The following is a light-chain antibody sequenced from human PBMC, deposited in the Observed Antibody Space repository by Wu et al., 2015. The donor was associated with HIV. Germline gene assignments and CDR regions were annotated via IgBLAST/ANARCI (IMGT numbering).Light chain of an antibody. Sequence: EIVLTQSPGTLSLSPGERVTLSCRASQSVPSSYLAWYQHKFGQAPRLLISGASSRATGIPDRFSGSGSGTDFTLSISRLEPEDVAVYYCQQYGSSSYTFGQGTKLEIK. CDR3: QQYGSSSYT. J-gene: IGKJ2*01. V-gene: IGKV3-20*01. CDR1: QSVPSSY. CDR2: GAS.